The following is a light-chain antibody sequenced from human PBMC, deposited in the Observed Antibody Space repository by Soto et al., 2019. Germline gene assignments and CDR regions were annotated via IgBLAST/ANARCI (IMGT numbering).Light chain of an antibody. CDR1: QDISDF. V-gene: IGKV1-33*01. Sequence: DFQMTQSPSSLSASVGDRVTITCQASQDISDFLNWYQQKPGAAPKLLIYGASNLQAGVPSRFSGSGSGTDFTFTISSLQPEDVATYYCQQYNSYSTFGQGTKVDIK. CDR2: GAS. J-gene: IGKJ1*01. CDR3: QQYNSYST.